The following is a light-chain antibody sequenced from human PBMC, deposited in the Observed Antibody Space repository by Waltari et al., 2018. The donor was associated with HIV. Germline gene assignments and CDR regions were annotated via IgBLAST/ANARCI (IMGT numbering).Light chain of an antibody. CDR1: NNYNH. CDR2: DVS. Sequence: QSALTQPASVSGSPGQAITISCSGTNNYNHVSWYHQYPGKAPKHLLYDVSKRPSGVSNRFSGSKSGNTASLTISGLQAEDEGDYHCCSYAGGSTLVFGGGTKLTVL. CDR3: CSYAGGSTLV. V-gene: IGLV2-23*02. J-gene: IGLJ2*01.